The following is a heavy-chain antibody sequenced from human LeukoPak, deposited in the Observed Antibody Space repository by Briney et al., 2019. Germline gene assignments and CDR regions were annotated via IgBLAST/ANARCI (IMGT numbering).Heavy chain of an antibody. Sequence: ASVKVSCKASGGTFSSYAISWVRQAPGQGLERMGGIIPIFGTANYAQKFQGRVTITADESTSTAYMELSSLRSEDTAVYYCARGPLNIVVVPAALDPWGQGTLVTVSS. CDR2: IIPIFGTA. CDR1: GGTFSSYA. CDR3: ARGPLNIVVVPAALDP. J-gene: IGHJ5*02. D-gene: IGHD2-2*01. V-gene: IGHV1-69*13.